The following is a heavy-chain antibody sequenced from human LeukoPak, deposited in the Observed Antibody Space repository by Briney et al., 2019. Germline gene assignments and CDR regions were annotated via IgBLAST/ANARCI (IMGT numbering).Heavy chain of an antibody. CDR2: IYHSGST. V-gene: IGHV4-39*01. Sequence: SETLSLTCTVSGGSISSSAYFWGWIRQPPGEGLEWIGSIYHSGSTYYKPSLKSRVIISVDMSKNQFFLNLTSVTATDTAMYYCARGDYAAALDYWGQGTLVTVSS. CDR1: GGSISSSAYF. CDR3: ARGDYAAALDY. J-gene: IGHJ4*02. D-gene: IGHD6-13*01.